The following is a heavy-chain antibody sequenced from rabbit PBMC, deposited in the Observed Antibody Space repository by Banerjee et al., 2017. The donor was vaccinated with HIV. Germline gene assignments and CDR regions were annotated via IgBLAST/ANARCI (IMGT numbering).Heavy chain of an antibody. D-gene: IGHD4-2*01. CDR1: GFSFSSKYV. V-gene: IGHV1S45*01. J-gene: IGHJ3*01. CDR3: ARRDDAAYAGLSL. CDR2: ISTSTGSI. Sequence: QEQLEESGGGLVKPEGSLTLTCKASGFSFSSKYVMCWVRQAPGKGLEWIARISTSTGSIYYANWAKGRFTISKASSTTVTLQMTSLTAADTATYFCARRDDAAYAGLSLWGQGTLVTVS.